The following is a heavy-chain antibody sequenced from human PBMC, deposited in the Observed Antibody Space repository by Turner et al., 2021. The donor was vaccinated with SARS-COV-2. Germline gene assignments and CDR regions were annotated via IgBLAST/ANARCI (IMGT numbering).Heavy chain of an antibody. CDR3: ARDTTK. CDR1: GFTVSSDY. J-gene: IGHJ4*02. D-gene: IGHD1-26*01. V-gene: IGHV3-66*01. CDR2: IYSGGST. Sequence: EVQRVESGGGLFLPGGSVGLSCAASGFTVSSDYMRWVRQAPGKGLECVSVIYSGGSTYHVASVKGTFTISRDNSKNTLYPQMNSLSAEATAVYFCARDTTKWGQGTLVTVSS.